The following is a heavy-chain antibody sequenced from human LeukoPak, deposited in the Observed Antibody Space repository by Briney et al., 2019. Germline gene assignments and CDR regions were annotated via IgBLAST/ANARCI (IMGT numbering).Heavy chain of an antibody. J-gene: IGHJ5*02. Sequence: ASVKVSCKASGYTFTGYYMHWVRQAPGQGLEWMGWINPNSGGTNYAQKFQGRVTTTRDTSISTAYMELSRLRSDDTAVYYCARDHSNYDFWSGYYRGNWFDPWGQGTLVTVSS. V-gene: IGHV1-2*02. D-gene: IGHD3-3*01. CDR2: INPNSGGT. CDR1: GYTFTGYY. CDR3: ARDHSNYDFWSGYYRGNWFDP.